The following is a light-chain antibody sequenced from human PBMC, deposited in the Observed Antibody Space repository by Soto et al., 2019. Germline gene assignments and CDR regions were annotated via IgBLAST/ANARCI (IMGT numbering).Light chain of an antibody. CDR2: GAS. CDR1: QSTNNY. V-gene: IGKV3-15*01. J-gene: IGKJ4*01. CDR3: QQYNTWPLT. Sequence: EIVMTQSPATLSVSPGERATLSCRASQSTNNYLAWYQQKPGQAPRLLIDGASTRATGIPARFSGSGSGTEFTLTISSLQSEDCAVYYCQQYNTWPLTFGGGTKVEIK.